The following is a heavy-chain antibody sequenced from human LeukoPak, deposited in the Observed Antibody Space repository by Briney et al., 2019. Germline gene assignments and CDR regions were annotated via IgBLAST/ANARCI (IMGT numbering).Heavy chain of an antibody. D-gene: IGHD3-10*01. J-gene: IGHJ4*02. CDR1: GGTFSSYA. CDR3: ARSPTSGSYYAYFDY. CDR2: IIPIFGTA. V-gene: IGHV1-69*13. Sequence: SVKVSCKASGGTFSSYAISWVRQAPGQGLEWMRGIIPIFGTANYAQKFQGRVTITADETTNTDYMELSSLRSEDTAVYYCARSPTSGSYYAYFDYWGQGTLVTVSS.